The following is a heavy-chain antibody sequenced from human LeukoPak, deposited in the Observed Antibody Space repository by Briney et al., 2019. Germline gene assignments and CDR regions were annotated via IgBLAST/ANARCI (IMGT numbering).Heavy chain of an antibody. CDR2: ISAYNGNT. J-gene: IGHJ6*02. Sequence: EASVKVSCKASGYTFTSYGISWVRQAPGQGLEWMGWISAYNGNTNYAQKLQGRVTMTTDTSTSTAYMELRSLRSDDTAVYYCARWSSSPNDYKYYYYGMDVWGQGTTVTVSS. CDR1: GYTFTSYG. CDR3: ARWSSSPNDYKYYYYGMDV. V-gene: IGHV1-18*01. D-gene: IGHD6-13*01.